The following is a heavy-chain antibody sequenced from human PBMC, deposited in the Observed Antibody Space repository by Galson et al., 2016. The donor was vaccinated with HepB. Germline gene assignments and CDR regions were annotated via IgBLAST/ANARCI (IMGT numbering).Heavy chain of an antibody. CDR3: AKDMDSAWCIHY. J-gene: IGHJ4*02. D-gene: IGHD6-19*01. Sequence: SLRLSCAASGFTFNNYALSWVRQAPGKGLEWVSSISGSYGNTYYADSVKGRFTISWANSESTLYLQMDTLRAEDTAIYYCAKDMDSAWCIHYWGQGTLVTVSS. CDR2: ISGSYGNT. V-gene: IGHV3-23*01. CDR1: GFTFNNYA.